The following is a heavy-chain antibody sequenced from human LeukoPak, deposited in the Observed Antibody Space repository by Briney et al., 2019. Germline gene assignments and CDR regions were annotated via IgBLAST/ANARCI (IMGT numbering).Heavy chain of an antibody. CDR1: GGSISSSNYY. V-gene: IGHV4-39*01. CDR2: IYYSGTT. Sequence: SETLSLTCTVSGGSISSSNYYWGWIRQPPGRGLEWIGSIYYSGTTYYSSSLKSRVIISVDTSKNQFSLKLSSVTATDTAVYYCARHEAQDFDYWGQGTLVTVSS. CDR3: ARHEAQDFDY. J-gene: IGHJ4*02.